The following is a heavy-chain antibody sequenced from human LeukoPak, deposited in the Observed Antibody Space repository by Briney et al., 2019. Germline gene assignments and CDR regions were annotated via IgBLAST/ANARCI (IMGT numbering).Heavy chain of an antibody. Sequence: ASVKVSCKASGYTFITYYMHWVRQAPGQGLEWMGIINPSGGSASYAQKFQGRVTMTRDTSTSTVYMELSSLRSEDTAVYYCARDSSGYYYDWGQGTLVTVSS. V-gene: IGHV1-46*01. CDR1: GYTFITYY. J-gene: IGHJ4*02. D-gene: IGHD3-22*01. CDR2: INPSGGSA. CDR3: ARDSSGYYYD.